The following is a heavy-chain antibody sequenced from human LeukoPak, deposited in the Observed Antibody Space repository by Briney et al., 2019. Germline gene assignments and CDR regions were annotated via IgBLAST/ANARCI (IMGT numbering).Heavy chain of an antibody. CDR3: AKDAVCSSIWFYYMDV. D-gene: IGHD6-13*01. J-gene: IGHJ6*03. CDR2: VRYDGSNQ. V-gene: IGHV3-30*02. CDR1: GFTFSTYG. Sequence: PGGSLRLSCAASGFTFSTYGIHWVRQAPGKGLEWVAFVRYDGSNQYYADSVKGRFTISRDNSKNTLYLQMNSLRAEDTAVYYCAKDAVCSSIWFYYMDVWGKGTTVTTSS.